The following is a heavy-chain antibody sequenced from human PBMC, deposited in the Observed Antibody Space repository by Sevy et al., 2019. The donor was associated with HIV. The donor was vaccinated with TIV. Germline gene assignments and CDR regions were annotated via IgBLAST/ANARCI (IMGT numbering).Heavy chain of an antibody. V-gene: IGHV1-2*02. CDR3: ARVVEPAGIDPYYYGVDI. CDR2: INPKSRGI. D-gene: IGHD2-2*02. CDR1: GYTFTDYY. Sequence: ASVKVSCKASGYTFTDYYIHWVRQAPGQGLEWMGWINPKSRGINYAQKFHGRVTMTRDTSISTAYMELSRLRSDDTAVYYCARVVEPAGIDPYYYGVDIWGPGATVTVSS. J-gene: IGHJ6*01.